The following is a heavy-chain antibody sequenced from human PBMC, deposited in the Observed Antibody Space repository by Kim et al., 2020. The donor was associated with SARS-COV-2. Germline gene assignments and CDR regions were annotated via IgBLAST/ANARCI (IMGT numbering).Heavy chain of an antibody. V-gene: IGHV4-34*01. J-gene: IGHJ4*02. Sequence: SETLSLTCAVYGGSFSGYYWSWIRQPPGKGLEWIGEINHSGSTNYNPSLKSRVTISVDTSKNQFSLKLSSVTAADTAVYYCARGPNPFYYYGSGYFDYWGQGTLVTVSS. D-gene: IGHD3-10*01. CDR3: ARGPNPFYYYGSGYFDY. CDR1: GGSFSGYY. CDR2: INHSGST.